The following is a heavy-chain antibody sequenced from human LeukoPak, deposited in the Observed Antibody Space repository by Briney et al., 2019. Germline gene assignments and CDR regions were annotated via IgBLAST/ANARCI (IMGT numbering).Heavy chain of an antibody. CDR2: ISYDGSNK. D-gene: IGHD2-8*01. CDR3: VRGSMGADLYFDY. J-gene: IGHJ4*02. CDR1: GFTFSSYA. V-gene: IGHV3-30-3*01. Sequence: GGSLRLSCAASGFTFSSYAMHWVRQAPGKGLEWVAVISYDGSNKYYADSVKGRFTISRDNSKNTLYLQMNSLRAEDTAVYYCVRGSMGADLYFDYWGQGTLVTVSS.